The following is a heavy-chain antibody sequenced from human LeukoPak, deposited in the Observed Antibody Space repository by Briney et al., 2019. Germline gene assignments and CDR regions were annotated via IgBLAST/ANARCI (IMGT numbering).Heavy chain of an antibody. D-gene: IGHD2-2*01. V-gene: IGHV3-21*01. Sequence: GGSLRLSCAASGFTFSSYSMNWVRQAPGKGLEWVSSISSSSSYIYYADSVKGRFTVSRDNAKNSLYLQMNSLRAEDTAVYYCAHLRSTRLSDYWGQGTLVTVSS. CDR1: GFTFSSYS. CDR2: ISSSSSYI. CDR3: AHLRSTRLSDY. J-gene: IGHJ4*02.